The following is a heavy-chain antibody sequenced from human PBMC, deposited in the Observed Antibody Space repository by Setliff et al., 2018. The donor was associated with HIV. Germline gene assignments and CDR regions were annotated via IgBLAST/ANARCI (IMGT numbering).Heavy chain of an antibody. CDR2: IWYDGSNK. Sequence: GGSLRLSCAASGFTFSSYGMHWVRQAPGQGLEWVAVIWYDGSNKYYADSVKGRFTISRDNSKNTLYLVMNSLRAEDTAVYYCAKCAYAAARGTTSSINYYYYGMDVWGQGTTVTVSS. V-gene: IGHV3-30*02. D-gene: IGHD6-13*01. CDR1: GFTFSSYG. J-gene: IGHJ6*02. CDR3: AKCAYAAARGTTSSINYYYYGMDV.